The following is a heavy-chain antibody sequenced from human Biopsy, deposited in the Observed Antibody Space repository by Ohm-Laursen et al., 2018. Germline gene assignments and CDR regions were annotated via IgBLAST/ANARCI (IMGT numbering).Heavy chain of an antibody. J-gene: IGHJ4*02. CDR1: GFTFDDYA. Sequence: SLRLSCSASGFTFDDYAMYRVRQAPGKGLEWVSGISWNSGSKGYADSVKGRFTISRDSAKNSLYLQMNSLRTEDTALYYCAKGAGSSRSQGFDYWGQGILVTVSS. CDR2: ISWNSGSK. CDR3: AKGAGSSRSQGFDY. V-gene: IGHV3-9*01. D-gene: IGHD6-13*01.